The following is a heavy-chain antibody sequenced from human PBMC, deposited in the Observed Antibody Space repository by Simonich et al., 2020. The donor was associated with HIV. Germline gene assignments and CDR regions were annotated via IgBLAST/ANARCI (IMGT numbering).Heavy chain of an antibody. V-gene: IGHV4-34*01. D-gene: IGHD1-1*01. J-gene: IGHJ6*03. CDR2: INNSGST. CDR3: ARGIPRNYYYFYYMDV. Sequence: QVQLQQWGAGLLKPSETLSLTCAVYGGSFSGYYWSWIRQPPGKGMEWIGEINNSGSTNYNPSLNGRVTISVDTSKNQFSLKLSSVTAADTAVYSCARGIPRNYYYFYYMDVWGKGTTVIVSS. CDR1: GGSFSGYY.